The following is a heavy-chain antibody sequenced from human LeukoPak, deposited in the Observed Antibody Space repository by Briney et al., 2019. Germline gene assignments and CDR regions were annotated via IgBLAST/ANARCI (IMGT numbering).Heavy chain of an antibody. CDR2: ISDSGGST. CDR3: AKDRRVTGTTPPRFDY. D-gene: IGHD1-20*01. V-gene: IGHV3-23*01. Sequence: GGSLRLSCAASGFTFSSYAMSWVRQAPGKGLEWVSAISDSGGSTYYADSVKGRFTISRDNSKNTLYLQMNSLRAEDTAVYYCAKDRRVTGTTPPRFDYWGQGTLVTVSS. J-gene: IGHJ4*02. CDR1: GFTFSSYA.